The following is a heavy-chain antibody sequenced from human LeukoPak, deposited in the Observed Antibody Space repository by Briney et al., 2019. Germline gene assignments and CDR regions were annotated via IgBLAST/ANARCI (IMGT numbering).Heavy chain of an antibody. Sequence: GGSLRLSCAASGFTFSNYAMSWVRQAPAGGLEWVSSLRGDGETFYADSVKGRFTLSRDDSRNTVYLQLNNLRVEATAVYYCAKASWVSNVDAVLWGQGTLVTVSS. J-gene: IGHJ4*02. CDR3: AKASWVSNVDAVL. CDR1: GFTFSNYA. D-gene: IGHD1-1*01. V-gene: IGHV3-23*01. CDR2: LRGDGET.